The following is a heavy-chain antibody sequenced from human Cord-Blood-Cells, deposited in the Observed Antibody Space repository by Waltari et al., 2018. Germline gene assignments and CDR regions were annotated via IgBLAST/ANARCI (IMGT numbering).Heavy chain of an antibody. CDR2: MNPNRGNT. V-gene: IGHV1-8*01. CDR3: ARGCSGGSCYPYYYYGMDV. CDR1: GYTFTSYD. J-gene: IGHJ6*02. Sequence: QVQLVQSGAEVKKPGASVKVSCKASGYTFTSYDINWVRQATGQGLEWMGWMNPNRGNTGYAQKFQGRVTMTRTTSISTDYMELSSLRSEDTAVYYCARGCSGGSCYPYYYYGMDVWGQGTTVTVSS. D-gene: IGHD2-15*01.